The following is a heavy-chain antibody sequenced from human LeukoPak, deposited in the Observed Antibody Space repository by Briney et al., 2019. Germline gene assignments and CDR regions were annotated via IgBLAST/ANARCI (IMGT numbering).Heavy chain of an antibody. Sequence: PGGSLRPSCAASGFTFSTYGMHWVRQAPGEGLEWVAVISSDGGTKYYADSVKGRVTISRDNSKNTLYLEMNSLRTEDTAVYYCAKEFEWELHAFDIWGQGTMVTVSS. J-gene: IGHJ3*02. V-gene: IGHV3-30*18. CDR2: ISSDGGTK. CDR3: AKEFEWELHAFDI. D-gene: IGHD1-26*01. CDR1: GFTFSTYG.